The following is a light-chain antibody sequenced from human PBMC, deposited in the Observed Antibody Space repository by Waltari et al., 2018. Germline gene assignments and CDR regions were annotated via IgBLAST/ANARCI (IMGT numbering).Light chain of an antibody. CDR1: SSNLGTNP. V-gene: IGLV1-44*01. CDR2: GNY. CDR3: AAWDDRLNGGV. Sequence: QSVLTQPPSASGTPGQTVTISCSGGSSNLGTNPVNWYRQVPGAAPKLLIYGNYQRPSGVPARFDGSKSGTSASLAISGLQSEDEADYYCAAWDDRLNGGVFGGGTKLTVL. J-gene: IGLJ3*02.